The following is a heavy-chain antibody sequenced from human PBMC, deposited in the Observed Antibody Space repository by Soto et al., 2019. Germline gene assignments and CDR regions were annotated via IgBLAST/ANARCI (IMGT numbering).Heavy chain of an antibody. CDR1: GYTFTSYA. V-gene: IGHV1-3*01. Sequence: QVQLVQSGAEVKKPGASVKVSCKASGYTFTSYAMHWVRQAPGQRLEWMGWINAGNGNTKYSQKFQGRVTITRDTSASTAYMELSSLRSEHTAVYYCARDERQQLVFDYWGQGTLVTVSS. J-gene: IGHJ4*02. D-gene: IGHD6-13*01. CDR3: ARDERQQLVFDY. CDR2: INAGNGNT.